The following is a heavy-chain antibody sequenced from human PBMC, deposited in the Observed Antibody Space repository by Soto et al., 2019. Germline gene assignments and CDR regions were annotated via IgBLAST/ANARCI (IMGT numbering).Heavy chain of an antibody. D-gene: IGHD1-26*01. CDR3: ATRGATLPFDY. CDR2: IYPGDSKT. V-gene: IGHV5-51*01. CDR1: GFSFTTYW. Sequence: GESLKISCKGSGFSFTTYWIAWVRQMPGKGLEWMGIIYPGDSKTTYSPSFQGQVTISADKSISTAYLQWSSLKASDTAMYYCATRGATLPFDYWGQGTLVTVSS. J-gene: IGHJ4*02.